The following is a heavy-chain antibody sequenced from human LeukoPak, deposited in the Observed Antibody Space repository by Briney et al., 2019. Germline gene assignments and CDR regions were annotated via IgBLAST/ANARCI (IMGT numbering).Heavy chain of an antibody. CDR1: GSSIRTYTH. D-gene: IGHD5-18*01. CDR2: IHHTGST. V-gene: IGHV4-38-2*02. J-gene: IGHJ5*02. Sequence: SETLSLTCTVSGSSIRTYTHWGWIRPPPGKGLEWIGSIHHTGSTYYNPSLESRVTISIDTSKNQFSLKLSSVTAADTAFYFCANSGSNYEAVSWGQGTLVTVSS. CDR3: ANSGSNYEAVS.